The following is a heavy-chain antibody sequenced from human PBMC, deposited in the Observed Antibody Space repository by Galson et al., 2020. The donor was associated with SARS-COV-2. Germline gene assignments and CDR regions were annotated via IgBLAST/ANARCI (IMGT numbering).Heavy chain of an antibody. J-gene: IGHJ6*02. CDR1: GFTFSSYG. CDR2: IWYDGSNK. V-gene: IGHV3-33*01. Sequence: GESLKISCAASGFTFSSYGMHWVRQAPGKGLEWVAVIWYDGSNKYYADSVTGRFTISRDNSRNTLYLQMNSLRAEDTAVYYCARDSGVLRFLEWFTDVWGQGTTVTVSS. D-gene: IGHD3-3*01. CDR3: ARDSGVLRFLEWFTDV.